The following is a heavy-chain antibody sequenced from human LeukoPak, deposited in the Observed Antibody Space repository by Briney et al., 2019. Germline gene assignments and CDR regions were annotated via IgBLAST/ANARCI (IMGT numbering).Heavy chain of an antibody. J-gene: IGHJ6*03. Sequence: PGGSLRLSCAASGFTFSDYYMSWIRQAPGKGLEWVSYISSSGSTIYYADSVKGRFTISRDNAKNSVYLQMKNLRAEDTALYYCARLSAYYYGSYFYYYMDVWGKGTTVTVSS. D-gene: IGHD3-10*01. CDR2: ISSSGSTI. CDR3: ARLSAYYYGSYFYYYMDV. CDR1: GFTFSDYY. V-gene: IGHV3-11*01.